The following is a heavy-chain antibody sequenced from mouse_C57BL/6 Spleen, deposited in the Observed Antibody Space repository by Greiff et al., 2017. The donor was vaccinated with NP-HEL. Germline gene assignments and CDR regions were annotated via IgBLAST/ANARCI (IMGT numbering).Heavy chain of an antibody. CDR3: TQNWDYFDY. Sequence: VHVKQSGAELVRPGASVKLSCTASGFNIKDDYMHWVKQRPEQGLEWIGWIDPENGDTEYASKFQGKATITADTSSNTAYLQLSSLTSEDTAVYYCTQNWDYFDYWGQGTTLTVSS. J-gene: IGHJ2*01. V-gene: IGHV14-4*01. D-gene: IGHD4-1*01. CDR2: IDPENGDT. CDR1: GFNIKDDY.